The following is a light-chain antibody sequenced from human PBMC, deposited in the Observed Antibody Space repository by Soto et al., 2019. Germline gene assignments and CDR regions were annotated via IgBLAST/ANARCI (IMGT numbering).Light chain of an antibody. J-gene: IGKJ1*01. V-gene: IGKV3-15*01. CDR3: HQYNNWPPWT. CDR1: QSVSSN. Sequence: EMVMTHSPATLSVSPGERATLSCRASQSVSSNLAWYQQIPGQAPRLLIYGASSRATDIPARFSGSGSGTEFTLTINSLQSEDFAIDYCHQYNNWPPWTFGQGTKVEVK. CDR2: GAS.